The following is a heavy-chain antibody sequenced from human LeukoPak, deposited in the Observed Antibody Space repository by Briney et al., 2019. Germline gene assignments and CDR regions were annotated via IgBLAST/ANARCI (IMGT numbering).Heavy chain of an antibody. CDR3: TRIRITMVRGRDWFDP. Sequence: SETLSLTCAVYGGSFSGYYWSWIRQPPGKGLEWIGEINHSGSTNYNPSLKSRVTISVDTSKNQFSLKLSSVTAADTAVYYCTRIRITMVRGRDWFDPWGQGTLVTVSS. CDR1: GGSFSGYY. CDR2: INHSGST. D-gene: IGHD3-10*01. V-gene: IGHV4-34*01. J-gene: IGHJ5*02.